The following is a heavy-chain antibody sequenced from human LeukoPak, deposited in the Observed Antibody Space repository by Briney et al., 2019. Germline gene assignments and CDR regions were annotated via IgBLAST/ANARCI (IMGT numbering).Heavy chain of an antibody. Sequence: SETLSLTCTVSGGSISSGSYYWSWIRQPAGKGLEWIGRIYTSGSTNYNPSLKSRVTISVDTSKNQFSLKLSSVTAADTAVYYCARVRYGGYVPAYWGQGTLVTVSS. CDR3: ARVRYGGYVPAY. CDR1: GGSISSGSYY. D-gene: IGHD5-12*01. J-gene: IGHJ4*02. CDR2: IYTSGST. V-gene: IGHV4-61*02.